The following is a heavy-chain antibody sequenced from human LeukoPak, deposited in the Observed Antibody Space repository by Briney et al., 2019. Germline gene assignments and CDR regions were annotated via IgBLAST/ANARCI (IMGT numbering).Heavy chain of an antibody. Sequence: GGSLRLSCAASGFTFSSYDMHWVRQATGKGLEWVLAIGTAGDTYYPGSVKGRFTISRENAKNSLYLQMNSLRAGDTAVYYCARVRNYYDSSGLRSGAFDIWGQGTMVTVSS. D-gene: IGHD3-22*01. CDR1: GFTFSSYD. CDR2: IGTAGDT. J-gene: IGHJ3*02. V-gene: IGHV3-13*01. CDR3: ARVRNYYDSSGLRSGAFDI.